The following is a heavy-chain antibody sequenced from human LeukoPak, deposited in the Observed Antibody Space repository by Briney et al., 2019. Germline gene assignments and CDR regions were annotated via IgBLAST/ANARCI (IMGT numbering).Heavy chain of an antibody. CDR2: ISSSSSYI. J-gene: IGHJ3*02. CDR1: GFTFSSYS. V-gene: IGHV3-21*01. CDR3: ARDPTTVVTWGAFDI. Sequence: GGSLRLSCAASGFTFSSYSMNWVRQAPGKGLEWVSSISSSSSYIYYADSVKGRFTISRDNAKNSLYLQMNRLRAEDTAVYYCARDPTTVVTWGAFDIWGQGTMVTVSS. D-gene: IGHD4-23*01.